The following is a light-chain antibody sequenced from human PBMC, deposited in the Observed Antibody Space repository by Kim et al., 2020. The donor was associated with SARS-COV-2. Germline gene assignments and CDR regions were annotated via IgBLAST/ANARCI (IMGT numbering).Light chain of an antibody. CDR2: YDS. Sequence: SYELTQPPSVSVAPGKTARITCGGNNIGSKSVHWYQQKPGQAPVLVIYYDSDRPSGIPERFSGSNSGNTATLTISRVEAGDEADYYCQVWDSRRDHWVFG. CDR1: NIGSKS. J-gene: IGLJ3*02. CDR3: QVWDSRRDHWV. V-gene: IGLV3-21*04.